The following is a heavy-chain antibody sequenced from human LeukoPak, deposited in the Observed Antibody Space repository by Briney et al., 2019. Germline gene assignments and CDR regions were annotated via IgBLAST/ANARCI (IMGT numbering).Heavy chain of an antibody. CDR1: GYTFTSYA. CDR2: VNAGNGNT. J-gene: IGHJ6*02. CDR3: ARDLLYCSSTSCWMDYYYYGMDV. Sequence: ASVKVSCKASGYTFTSYAMHWVRQAPGQRLEWTGWVNAGNGNTKYSQKFQGRVTITRDTSASTAYMELSSLRSEDTAVYYCARDLLYCSSTSCWMDYYYYGMDVWGQGTTVTVSS. D-gene: IGHD2-2*01. V-gene: IGHV1-3*01.